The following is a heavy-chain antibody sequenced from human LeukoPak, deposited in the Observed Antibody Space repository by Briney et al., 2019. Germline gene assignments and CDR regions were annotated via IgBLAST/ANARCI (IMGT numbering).Heavy chain of an antibody. J-gene: IGHJ4*02. CDR1: VYTFTDYY. CDR2: INPNSGGT. Sequence: ASVKVSCKASVYTFTDYYMHWVRQAPGRGVEWMGWINPNSGGTNFAQKFQGRVAMTRDTSISTAYLELGSLRSDDTAVYFCARARWQLVPYFDSWGQGTLVTVSS. V-gene: IGHV1-2*02. D-gene: IGHD6-6*01. CDR3: ARARWQLVPYFDS.